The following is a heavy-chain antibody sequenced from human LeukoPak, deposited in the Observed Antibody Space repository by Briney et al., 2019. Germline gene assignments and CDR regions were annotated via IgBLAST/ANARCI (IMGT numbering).Heavy chain of an antibody. D-gene: IGHD3-16*02. CDR1: GFTFRDYY. V-gene: IGHV3-11*06. CDR2: ISSSSSYI. J-gene: IGHJ4*02. Sequence: AGGSLRLSCVASGFTFRDYYMSWIRRAPGKGLEWVSYISSSSSYIDYADSVKGRFTISRDNAKNSLHLQMKSLRAEDTAVYYCARGGYRWFDYWGQGTLVTVSS. CDR3: ARGGYRWFDY.